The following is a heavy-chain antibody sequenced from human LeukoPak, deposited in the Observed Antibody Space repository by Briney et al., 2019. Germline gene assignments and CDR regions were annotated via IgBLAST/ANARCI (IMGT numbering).Heavy chain of an antibody. J-gene: IGHJ6*03. D-gene: IGHD6-19*01. CDR2: INHSGST. CDR1: GGSFSGYY. V-gene: IGHV4-34*01. CDR3: ARGIAVAHESYYYYMDV. Sequence: SETLSLTCAVYGGSFSGYYWSWIRQPPGKVLEWIGEINHSGSTNYNPSLKSRVTISVDTSKNQFSLKLSSVTAADTAVYYCARGIAVAHESYYYYMDVWGKGTTVTISS.